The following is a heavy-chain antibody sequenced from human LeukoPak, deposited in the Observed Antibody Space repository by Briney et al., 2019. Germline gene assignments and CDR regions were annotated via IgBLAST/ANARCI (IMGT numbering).Heavy chain of an antibody. J-gene: IGHJ1*01. Sequence: PGGSLRLSCAASGFTFSSYAMSWVSQAPGKGLEWVSAISVSGSTKSYADSVKGRFAISRDNAWKSLYLQMNSLRVEDTAMYYCATIRELYTSGPTRHCQHWGRGTLVTVSS. CDR2: ISVSGSTK. D-gene: IGHD1-1*01. CDR1: GFTFSSYA. V-gene: IGHV3-23*01. CDR3: ATIRELYTSGPTRHCQH.